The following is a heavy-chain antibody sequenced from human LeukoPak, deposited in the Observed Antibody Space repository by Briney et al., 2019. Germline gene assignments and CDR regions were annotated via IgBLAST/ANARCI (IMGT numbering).Heavy chain of an antibody. CDR3: AREGTDYGDYVV. J-gene: IGHJ4*02. Sequence: ASVKVSCKASGGTFSSYAISWVRQAPGQGLEWMGGIIPIFGTANYAQKFQGRVTITADKSTSTAYMELSSLRSEDTAVYYCAREGTDYGDYVVWGQGTLVTVSS. V-gene: IGHV1-69*06. CDR1: GGTFSSYA. D-gene: IGHD4-17*01. CDR2: IIPIFGTA.